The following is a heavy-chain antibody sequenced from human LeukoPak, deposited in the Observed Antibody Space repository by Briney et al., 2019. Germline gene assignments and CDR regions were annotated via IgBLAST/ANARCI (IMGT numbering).Heavy chain of an antibody. CDR3: ARGGYCTGGVCYLDY. J-gene: IGHJ4*02. V-gene: IGHV4-4*07. CDR1: GGSISSYY. CDR2: IYTSGST. D-gene: IGHD2-8*02. Sequence: PSETLSLTVTVSGGSISSYYWSWIRQPAGKGLEWIGRIYTSGSTNYNPSLKSRVTMSVDTSKNQFSLKLSSVAAADTAVYYCARGGYCTGGVCYLDYWGQGTLVTVSS.